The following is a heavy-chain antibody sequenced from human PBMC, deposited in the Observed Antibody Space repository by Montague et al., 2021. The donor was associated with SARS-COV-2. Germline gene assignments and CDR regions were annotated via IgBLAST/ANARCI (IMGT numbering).Heavy chain of an antibody. D-gene: IGHD2-2*01. CDR2: VYFSGTA. Sequence: SETLSLTCTVSAGSINNHYWSWIRQTPGKELEWIAYVYFSGTASYSPSLKSRVTMAVDTSKNQFSLKVTSVTAADTAVYYCARTPVSGYHGGFDSWGQGALVTVSS. CDR1: AGSINNHY. J-gene: IGHJ4*02. CDR3: ARTPVSGYHGGFDS. V-gene: IGHV4-59*11.